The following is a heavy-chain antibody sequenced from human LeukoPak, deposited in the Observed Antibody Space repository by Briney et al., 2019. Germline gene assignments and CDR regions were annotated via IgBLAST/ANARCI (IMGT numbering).Heavy chain of an antibody. D-gene: IGHD1-1*01. J-gene: IGHJ3*02. CDR1: GFTFGSYD. V-gene: IGHV3-66*01. Sequence: GGSLRLSCAASGFTFGSYDMYWVRQAPGKGLEWVSLIYSGGSTSYADSVRGRFTISRDNTKNTLYLQMNSLRAEDTAVYYCARIETVADAFDIWGQGTLVTVSS. CDR2: IYSGGST. CDR3: ARIETVADAFDI.